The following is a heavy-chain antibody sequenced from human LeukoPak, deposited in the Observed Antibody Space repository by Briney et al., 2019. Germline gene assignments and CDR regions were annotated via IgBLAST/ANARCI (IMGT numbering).Heavy chain of an antibody. V-gene: IGHV4-34*01. CDR3: ARPLGYCSDSRCPQSWFDP. J-gene: IGHJ5*02. Sequence: SETLSLTCAVSGGSFSGYYWTWIRQPPGKGLEWIGEINHSGRTNYSPSLKSRVIISVDTSKNQFSLKLSSVTAADTAVYYCARPLGYCSDSRCPQSWFDPWGQGTLVTVSS. D-gene: IGHD2-15*01. CDR2: INHSGRT. CDR1: GGSFSGYY.